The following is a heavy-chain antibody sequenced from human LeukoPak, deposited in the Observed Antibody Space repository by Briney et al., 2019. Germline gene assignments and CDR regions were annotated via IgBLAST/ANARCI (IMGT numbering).Heavy chain of an antibody. V-gene: IGHV1-69*13. CDR2: IIPIFGTA. D-gene: IGHD6-6*01. Sequence: SVKVSCKASGYTFTSYGISWVRQAPGQGLEWMGGIIPIFGTANYAQKFQGRVTITADESTSTAYMELSSLRSEDTAVYYCARVHSSSDYYYYYMDVWGKGTTVTVSS. CDR3: ARVHSSSDYYYYYMDV. J-gene: IGHJ6*03. CDR1: GYTFTSYG.